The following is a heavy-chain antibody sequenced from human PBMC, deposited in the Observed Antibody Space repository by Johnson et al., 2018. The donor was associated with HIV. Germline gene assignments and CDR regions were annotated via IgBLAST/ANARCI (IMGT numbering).Heavy chain of an antibody. D-gene: IGHD4-17*01. Sequence: QEQLVESGGGVVQPGRSLRLSCAASGFTFSSYAMHWVRQAPGKGLEWVAVISYDGSNKYYADSVKGRFTISRDNSKNTLYLQMNSLRAEDTAVYYCARPGGDYSAFDIWGQGTMVTVSS. CDR1: GFTFSSYA. J-gene: IGHJ3*02. CDR2: ISYDGSNK. V-gene: IGHV3-30-3*01. CDR3: ARPGGDYSAFDI.